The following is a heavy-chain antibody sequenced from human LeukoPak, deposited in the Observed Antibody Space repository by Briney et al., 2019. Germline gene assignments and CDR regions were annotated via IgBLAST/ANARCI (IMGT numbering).Heavy chain of an antibody. V-gene: IGHV1-18*01. Sequence: GASVKVSCKASGYTFTSYGISWVRQAPGQGLEWMGWISAYNGNTNYAQKLQGRVTMTTDTSTSTAYMELRSLRSDDTAVYYCARWGSGLYYYDSSGYFNWFDPWGQGTLVTVSS. CDR1: GYTFTSYG. J-gene: IGHJ5*02. CDR2: ISAYNGNT. D-gene: IGHD3-22*01. CDR3: ARWGSGLYYYDSSGYFNWFDP.